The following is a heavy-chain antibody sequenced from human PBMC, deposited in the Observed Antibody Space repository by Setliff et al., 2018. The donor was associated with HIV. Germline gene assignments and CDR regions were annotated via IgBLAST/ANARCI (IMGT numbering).Heavy chain of an antibody. J-gene: IGHJ3*02. Sequence: GGLRLSCAASGFTFSSYSMNWVRQAPGKGLEWVSSISSSSSYIYYADSVKGRFTISRDNAKNSLYLQMNSLRAEDTAVYYCAREVVPAADAFDIWGQGAMVTVSS. CDR2: ISSSSSYI. D-gene: IGHD2-2*01. CDR1: GFTFSSYS. V-gene: IGHV3-21*01. CDR3: AREVVPAADAFDI.